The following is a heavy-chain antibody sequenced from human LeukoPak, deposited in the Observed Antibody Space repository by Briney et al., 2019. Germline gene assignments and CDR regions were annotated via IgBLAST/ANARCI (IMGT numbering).Heavy chain of an antibody. CDR2: IYHSGST. CDR1: GGSISSINW. D-gene: IGHD1-26*01. CDR3: ARDPPGGVGATTGDAFDI. J-gene: IGHJ3*02. V-gene: IGHV4-4*02. Sequence: SETLSLTCAVSGGSISSINWWSWVRQPPGKGLEGIGEIYHSGSTIYNPSLKSRVTISVDKSKTQFSLKLSSVTAADTAVYYCARDPPGGVGATTGDAFDIWGQGTMVTVSS.